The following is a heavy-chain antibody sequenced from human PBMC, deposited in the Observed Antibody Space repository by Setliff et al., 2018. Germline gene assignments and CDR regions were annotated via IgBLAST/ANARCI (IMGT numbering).Heavy chain of an antibody. V-gene: IGHV4-39*01. CDR3: ARYQAATMLNY. D-gene: IGHD5-12*01. J-gene: IGHJ4*02. CDR2: IFNSGST. Sequence: SETLSLTCTAPGDSFISSSSYYWGWIRQPPGKGLEWIGTIFNSGSTFYSPSLKSRVTMSVDTSKNQLSLEVTSVTAADTAVYYCARYQAATMLNYWGQGTLVTVSS. CDR1: GDSFISSSSYY.